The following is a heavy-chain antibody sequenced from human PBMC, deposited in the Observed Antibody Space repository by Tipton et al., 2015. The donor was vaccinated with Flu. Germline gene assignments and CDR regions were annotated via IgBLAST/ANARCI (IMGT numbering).Heavy chain of an antibody. CDR1: DDSITYYY. CDR3: ARARAPYYYYAMDV. D-gene: IGHD3-10*01. J-gene: IGHJ6*02. V-gene: IGHV4-59*01. CDR2: IHYTGGT. Sequence: GLVKPSETLSLTCTVSDDSITYYYWSWIRQPPGKVLEWIGYIHYTGGTNYNPSLQSRLTITVDSSKNPLSLKLTSVTAADTAVYYCARARAPYYYYAMDVWGQGTTVTVS.